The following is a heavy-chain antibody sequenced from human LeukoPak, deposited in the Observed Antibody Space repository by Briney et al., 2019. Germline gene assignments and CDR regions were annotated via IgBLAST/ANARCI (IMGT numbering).Heavy chain of an antibody. Sequence: PGGSLRLSCAASGFTFSSYGMHWVRQAPGKGLEWVAVIWYDGSNKYYADSVKGRFTISRDNSKNTLYLQMNSLRAEDTAVYYCARADYGDPGWFDPWGQGTLVTVSS. CDR3: ARADYGDPGWFDP. CDR1: GFTFSSYG. D-gene: IGHD4-17*01. J-gene: IGHJ5*02. CDR2: IWYDGSNK. V-gene: IGHV3-33*01.